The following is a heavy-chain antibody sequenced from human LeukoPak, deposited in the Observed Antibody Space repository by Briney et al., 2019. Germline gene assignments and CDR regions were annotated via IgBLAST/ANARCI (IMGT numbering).Heavy chain of an antibody. Sequence: SETLSLTCTVSGYSISSGYYWGWIRQPPGKGLEWIGSIYHSGSTYYNPSLKSRVTISVDTSKNQFSLKLSSVTAADTAVYYCARLFGYIGYLPFDYWGQGTLVTVSS. CDR1: GYSISSGYY. CDR2: IYHSGST. J-gene: IGHJ4*02. CDR3: ARLFGYIGYLPFDY. D-gene: IGHD5-12*01. V-gene: IGHV4-38-2*02.